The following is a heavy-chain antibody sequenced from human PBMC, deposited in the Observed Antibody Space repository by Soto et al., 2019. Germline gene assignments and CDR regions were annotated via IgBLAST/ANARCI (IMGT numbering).Heavy chain of an antibody. D-gene: IGHD2-8*01. V-gene: IGHV2-5*02. CDR2: IYWDDDK. J-gene: IGHJ5*02. Sequence: QITLKESGPTLVRPTQTLTLTCTFSGFSLSTTGVGVGWIRQPPGKALEWLALIYWDDDKRYSQSLKSRLTITKDTSKNEVILTMTNMDPVDTATYYCAQRLRDYGVGRERANDFDPWGQGTLVTVSS. CDR3: AQRLRDYGVGRERANDFDP. CDR1: GFSLSTTGVG.